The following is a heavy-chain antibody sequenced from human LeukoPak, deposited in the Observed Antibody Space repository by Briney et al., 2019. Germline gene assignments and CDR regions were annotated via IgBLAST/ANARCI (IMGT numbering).Heavy chain of an antibody. Sequence: PGGSLRLSCAASGFTFSTYTMNWVRQPPGKGLEGIGYIYYSGSTNYNPSLKSRVTISVDTSKNQFSLKLSSVTAADTAVYYCARLPPYSSSWYFDYWGQGTLVTVSS. CDR1: GFTFSTYT. V-gene: IGHV4-59*12. CDR2: IYYSGST. CDR3: ARLPPYSSSWYFDY. J-gene: IGHJ4*02. D-gene: IGHD6-13*01.